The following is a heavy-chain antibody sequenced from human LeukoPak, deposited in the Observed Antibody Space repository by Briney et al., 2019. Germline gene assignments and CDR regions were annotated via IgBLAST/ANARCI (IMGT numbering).Heavy chain of an antibody. CDR3: AGDRLDYYGSGNYYYYGLDV. J-gene: IGHJ6*02. Sequence: PSETLCHTRTVSGGSVSSVSYYWSCIRQPPGKGLEWIGYIYHTGTTNYNPSLKSRVTISLDTSKNQFSLKLSSVTAADTAVYYCAGDRLDYYGSGNYYYYGLDVWGQGSKLRVSS. V-gene: IGHV4-61*01. D-gene: IGHD3-10*01. CDR2: IYHTGTT. CDR1: GGSVSSVSYY.